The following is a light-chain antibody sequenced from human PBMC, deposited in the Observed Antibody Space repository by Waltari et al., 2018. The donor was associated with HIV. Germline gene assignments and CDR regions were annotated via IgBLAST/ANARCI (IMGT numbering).Light chain of an antibody. J-gene: IGKJ4*01. Sequence: DIVMTQSPDSLAVSLGERATINCKSSQSVLYNSNNKNYLAWYQQKAGQPPNLLIYWASTREFGVPDRFSGSGSGTDFTLTISSLQAEDVAVYYCQQYYGTPLTFGGGTKVEIK. V-gene: IGKV4-1*01. CDR3: QQYYGTPLT. CDR1: QSVLYNSNNKNY. CDR2: WAS.